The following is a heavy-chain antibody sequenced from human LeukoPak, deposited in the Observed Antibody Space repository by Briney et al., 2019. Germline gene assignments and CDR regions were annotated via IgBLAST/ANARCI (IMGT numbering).Heavy chain of an antibody. D-gene: IGHD3-16*01. CDR1: GGSISSYY. CDR2: IYYSGST. CDR3: ARDGLRSAFDI. V-gene: IGHV4-59*12. J-gene: IGHJ3*02. Sequence: SETLSLTCTVSGGSISSYYWSWIRQPPGKGLEWIGYIYYSGSTNYNPSLKSRVTISVDTSKNQFSLKLSSVTAADTAVYYCARDGLRSAFDIWGQGTMVTVSS.